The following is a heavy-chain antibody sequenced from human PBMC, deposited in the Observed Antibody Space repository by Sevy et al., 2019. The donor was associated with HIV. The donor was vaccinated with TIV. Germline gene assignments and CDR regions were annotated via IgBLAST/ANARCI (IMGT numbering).Heavy chain of an antibody. D-gene: IGHD6-19*01. V-gene: IGHV4-31*03. CDR3: ARIGAGSGWLDV. CDR2: IYYSGTT. Sequence: SETLSLTCTVSGGSISSGGYFWTWIRQHPGKGLEWIGYIYYSGTTYYNPSLRSRVTISVDTSKRQFSLKLGSVTAADTAVYDCARIGAGSGWLDVWGQGTTVTVSS. J-gene: IGHJ6*02. CDR1: GGSISSGGYF.